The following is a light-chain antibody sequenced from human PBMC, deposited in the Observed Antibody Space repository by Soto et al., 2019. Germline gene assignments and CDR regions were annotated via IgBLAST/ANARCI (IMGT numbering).Light chain of an antibody. Sequence: ELVLTQSPATLSVSPGERFSLSCRASQSVDINLAWYQQKPGQXPRXXIYGASTRAIGIPARFSGIASGTELTITISSLQSEDCEVYYGQQYNNWPPTFGQGTRLDNK. CDR2: GAS. CDR3: QQYNNWPPT. CDR1: QSVDIN. J-gene: IGKJ5*01. V-gene: IGKV3-15*01.